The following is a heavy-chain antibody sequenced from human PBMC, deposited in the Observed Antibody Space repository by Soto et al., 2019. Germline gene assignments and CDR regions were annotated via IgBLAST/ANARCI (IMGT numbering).Heavy chain of an antibody. Sequence: QVQLVQSGAEVKKPGSSVKVSCKASGGTFSSYAISWVRQAPGQGLEWMGGIIPIFGTANYAQKFQGRVTIAADESTRRAYQELGSLRSEDPAVYYCARYCRGGSCYFPEGYFDYLGQGTLVTVSS. V-gene: IGHV1-69*01. CDR1: GGTFSSYA. D-gene: IGHD2-15*01. CDR2: IIPIFGTA. CDR3: ARYCRGGSCYFPEGYFDY. J-gene: IGHJ4*02.